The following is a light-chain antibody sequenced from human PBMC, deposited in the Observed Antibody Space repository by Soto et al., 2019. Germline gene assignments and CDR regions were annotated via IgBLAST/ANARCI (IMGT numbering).Light chain of an antibody. CDR3: QQSYSTPPYT. V-gene: IGKV1-39*01. Sequence: DIQMTQSPSSLSASVGDRVTITCRASQSISSYLNWYQQKPGKAPKLLIYAASSLQSGVPSRFSGSGSGTDFTLTISSLQPEDFVTYYCQQSYSTPPYTFGQGNKLEIK. CDR1: QSISSY. J-gene: IGKJ2*01. CDR2: AAS.